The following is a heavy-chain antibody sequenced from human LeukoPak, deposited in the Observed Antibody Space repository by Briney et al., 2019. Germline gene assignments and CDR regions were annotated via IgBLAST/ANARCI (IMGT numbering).Heavy chain of an antibody. CDR1: GFTFSSHA. CDR2: VSGSGSTT. Sequence: GGSLRLSCAASGFTFSSHAMSWVRQAPGKGLEWVSGVSGSGSTTYYAASVKGRFTISRDNAKKTLYLQMNSLRAEDTGIYYCARARAFGVYYMDVWGKGTTVTVSS. V-gene: IGHV3-23*01. CDR3: ARARAFGVYYMDV. D-gene: IGHD3-3*01. J-gene: IGHJ6*03.